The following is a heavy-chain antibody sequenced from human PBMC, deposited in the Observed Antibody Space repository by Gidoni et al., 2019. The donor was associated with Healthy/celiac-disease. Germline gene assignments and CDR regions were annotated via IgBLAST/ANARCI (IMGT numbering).Heavy chain of an antibody. J-gene: IGHJ3*02. CDR3: ARDGRDGYNFAFDI. D-gene: IGHD5-12*01. V-gene: IGHV3-21*01. CDR1: GFTFSSYS. Sequence: EVQLVESGGGLVKPGGSLRLSCAASGFTFSSYSMNWVRQAPGKGLEWVSSISSSSSYIYYADSVKGRFTISRDNAKNSLYLQMNSLRAEDTAVYYCARDGRDGYNFAFDIWGQGTMVTVSS. CDR2: ISSSSSYI.